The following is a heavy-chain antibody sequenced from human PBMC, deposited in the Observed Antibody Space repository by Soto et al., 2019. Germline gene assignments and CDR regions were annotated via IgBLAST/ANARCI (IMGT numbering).Heavy chain of an antibody. CDR1: GFSLSSYA. CDR2: ISLSSGNI. CDR3: AGDPSRGNEWARYLDL. D-gene: IGHD1-1*01. Sequence: EVQLVESGGGLVQPGGSLRLSCAASGFSLSSYAMDWVRQAPGQGLEWVSYISLSSGNIHYADSVKGRFTISRDNAKKELYLQMNRLRAEATAVYYWAGDPSRGNEWARYLDLWGRGTLVAVSS. J-gene: IGHJ2*01. V-gene: IGHV3-48*01.